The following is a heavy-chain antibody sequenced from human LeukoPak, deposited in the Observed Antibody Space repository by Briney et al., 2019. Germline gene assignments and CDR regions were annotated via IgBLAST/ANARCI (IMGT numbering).Heavy chain of an antibody. Sequence: PSETLSLTCAVYGGSFSGYYWSWLRQPPGKGLEWVGEINHSGSTNYNPSLKSRVTISVDTSKNQFPLKLSSVTAADTAVYYCASARRITIFGVVMGYYGMDVWGQGTTVTVSS. V-gene: IGHV4-34*01. CDR1: GGSFSGYY. J-gene: IGHJ6*02. CDR2: INHSGST. D-gene: IGHD3-3*01. CDR3: ASARRITIFGVVMGYYGMDV.